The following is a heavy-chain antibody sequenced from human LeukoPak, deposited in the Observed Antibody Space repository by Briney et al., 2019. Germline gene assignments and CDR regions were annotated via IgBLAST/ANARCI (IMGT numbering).Heavy chain of an antibody. CDR3: ARALSPYHFDSSGPAWGH. D-gene: IGHD3-22*01. CDR1: GFTFSSYE. Sequence: GGSLRLSCAASGFTFSSYEMNWVRQAPGKGLEWVSYIITSGSTVYYADSVKGRFTISRDNAKNSLYLQMNSLRAEDTAVYYCARALSPYHFDSSGPAWGHWGQGTLVTVSS. CDR2: IITSGSTV. J-gene: IGHJ4*02. V-gene: IGHV3-48*03.